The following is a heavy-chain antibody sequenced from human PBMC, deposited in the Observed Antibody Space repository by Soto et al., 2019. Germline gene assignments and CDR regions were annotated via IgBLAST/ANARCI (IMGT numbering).Heavy chain of an antibody. CDR2: ISAGGTT. CDR1: GFTFSGNA. Sequence: GGSLRLSCAASGFTFSGNAMTWVRQAPGKGLDWVSGISAGGTTYYADSAKGRFTISRDNSKNTLYLQMDSLRADDTAVYYCAKDPLTRGWFDPWGQGTLVTVSS. V-gene: IGHV3-23*01. J-gene: IGHJ5*02. CDR3: AKDPLTRGWFDP.